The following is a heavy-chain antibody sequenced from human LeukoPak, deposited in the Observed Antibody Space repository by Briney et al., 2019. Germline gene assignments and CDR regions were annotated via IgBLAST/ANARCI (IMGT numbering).Heavy chain of an antibody. D-gene: IGHD5-12*01. CDR1: GGSISSYS. Sequence: PSETLSLTCTVSGGSISSYSWSWVRQPPGKGLEWIGYIYYSGSTNYNPSLKSRVTISVDTSKNQFSLKLRSVTAADTAVYYCARQRGSTYYYMDVWGKGTTVTVSS. V-gene: IGHV4-59*01. J-gene: IGHJ6*03. CDR3: ARQRGSTYYYMDV. CDR2: IYYSGST.